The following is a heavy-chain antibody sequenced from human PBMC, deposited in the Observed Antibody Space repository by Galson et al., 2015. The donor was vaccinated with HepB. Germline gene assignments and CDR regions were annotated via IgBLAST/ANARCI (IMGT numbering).Heavy chain of an antibody. J-gene: IGHJ5*02. Sequence: SLRLSCAASGFTFSSYGMHWVRQAPGKGLEWVAVISYDGSNKYYADSVKGRFTISRDNSKNTLYLQMNSLRAEDTAVYYCAKSPHTHIQLWVSGNWFDPWGQGTLVTVSS. CDR1: GFTFSSYG. CDR3: AKSPHTHIQLWVSGNWFDP. V-gene: IGHV3-30*18. D-gene: IGHD5-18*01. CDR2: ISYDGSNK.